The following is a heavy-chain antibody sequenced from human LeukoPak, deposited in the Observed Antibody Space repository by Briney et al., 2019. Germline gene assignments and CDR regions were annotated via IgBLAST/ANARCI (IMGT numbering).Heavy chain of an antibody. CDR3: ARDRFWQQLVRSWFDP. J-gene: IGHJ5*02. D-gene: IGHD6-13*01. CDR1: GYTFTSYG. V-gene: IGHV1-18*01. Sequence: ASVKVSCKASGYTFTSYGISWVRQAPGQGLEWMGWISAYNGNTNYAQKLQGRVTMTTDTSTSTAYTELRSLRSEDTAVYYCARDRFWQQLVRSWFDPWGQGTLVTVSS. CDR2: ISAYNGNT.